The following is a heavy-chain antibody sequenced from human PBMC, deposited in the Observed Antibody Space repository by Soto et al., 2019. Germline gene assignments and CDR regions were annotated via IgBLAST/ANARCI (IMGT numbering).Heavy chain of an antibody. CDR1: GLTVSSNY. CDR3: ARDRPGDEGDAFDI. CDR2: LYSGGST. D-gene: IGHD3-10*01. V-gene: IGHV3-53*02. J-gene: IGHJ3*02. Sequence: EVQLVETGGGLIQPGGSLRLSCAASGLTVSSNYMNWVRQAPGKGLEWVSVLYSGGSTHYAGSVKGRFIISIDNSKNTVYLQMNSLRAEDTAVYYCARDRPGDEGDAFDIWGHGTMVTVSS.